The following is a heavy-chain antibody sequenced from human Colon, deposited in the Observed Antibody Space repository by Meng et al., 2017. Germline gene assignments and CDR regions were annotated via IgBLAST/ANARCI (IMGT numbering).Heavy chain of an antibody. CDR3: ARVNGDFDEAWFDP. D-gene: IGHD4-17*01. CDR2: IYYTGNT. J-gene: IGHJ5*02. CDR1: GASVSSDSHY. V-gene: IGHV4-61*03. Sequence: QVQSQESVPGLGRPSETLSLPCTVPGASVSSDSHYWSWIRQSPGKGLEWIVYIYYTGNTNYNPSLASRVSMSLDTSKNHFSLHLTSVTAADTAIYYCARVNGDFDEAWFDPWGQGTLVTVSS.